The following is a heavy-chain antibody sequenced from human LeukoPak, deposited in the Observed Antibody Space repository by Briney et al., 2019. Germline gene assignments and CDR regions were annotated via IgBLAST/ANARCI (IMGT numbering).Heavy chain of an antibody. D-gene: IGHD3-3*01. CDR2: IKQDGSEK. Sequence: GGSLRLSCAASGFTFSSYWMSWVRQAPGKGLEWVANIKQDGSEKYYVDSVKGRFTISRDNAKNSLYLQMNSLRAEDTAVYYCARVRTYYDFWSGYYTFDYWGQGTLVTVSS. V-gene: IGHV3-7*01. CDR3: ARVRTYYDFWSGYYTFDY. J-gene: IGHJ4*02. CDR1: GFTFSSYW.